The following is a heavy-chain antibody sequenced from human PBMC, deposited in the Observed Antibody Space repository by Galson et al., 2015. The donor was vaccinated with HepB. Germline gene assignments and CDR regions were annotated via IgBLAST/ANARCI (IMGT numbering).Heavy chain of an antibody. J-gene: IGHJ4*02. CDR2: LDQYGSVM. CDR3: ARENDRSGFYPTDC. Sequence: SLRLSCASSGFTFSNHWMSWVRQAPGKRPEWVANLDQYGSVMYYVDSVKGRFTISRDNAKNSMYLQMNSLRAEDTAVYFCARENDRSGFYPTDCWGQGTLATVSS. D-gene: IGHD3-22*01. CDR1: GFTFSNHW. V-gene: IGHV3-7*03.